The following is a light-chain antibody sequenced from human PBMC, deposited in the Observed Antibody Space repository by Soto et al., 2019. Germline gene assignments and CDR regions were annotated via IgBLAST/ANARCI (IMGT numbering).Light chain of an antibody. CDR2: DSN. V-gene: IGLV1-51*01. Sequence: QSVLTQPPSVSAAPGQKVTISCSGSSSNIGNNYVSWYQQLPGTAPKLLIYDSNKRPSGIPDRFSGSESGTSATLGITGLQTGDEADYYCRTWDSSLSAVVFGGGTKLTVL. J-gene: IGLJ2*01. CDR3: RTWDSSLSAVV. CDR1: SSNIGNNY.